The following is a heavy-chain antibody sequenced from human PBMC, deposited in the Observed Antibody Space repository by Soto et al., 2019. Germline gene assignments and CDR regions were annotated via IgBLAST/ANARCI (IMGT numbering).Heavy chain of an antibody. J-gene: IGHJ3*02. CDR3: AIPGFQFDAFDI. CDR1: GYTFTSYD. V-gene: IGHV1-8*01. Sequence: ASVKVSCKASGYTFTSYDINWVRQATGQGLEWMGWMNPNSGNTGYAQKFQGRVTMTRNTSISTAYMELSSLRSEDTAVYYCAIPGFQFDAFDIWGQGTMVTVSS. CDR2: MNPNSGNT.